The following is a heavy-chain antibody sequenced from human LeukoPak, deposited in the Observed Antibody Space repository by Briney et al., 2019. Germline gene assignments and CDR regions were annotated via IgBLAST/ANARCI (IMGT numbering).Heavy chain of an antibody. Sequence: PSETLSLTCTVSGGSISSSSYYWGWIRQPAGKGLEWIGSIYYSGRTYYNPSLKSRVTISVDTSKNQFSLKLSSVTAADTAVYYCARVGQSLDEVDYWGQGTLVTVSS. D-gene: IGHD1-26*01. CDR3: ARVGQSLDEVDY. V-gene: IGHV4-39*01. J-gene: IGHJ4*02. CDR2: IYYSGRT. CDR1: GGSISSSSYY.